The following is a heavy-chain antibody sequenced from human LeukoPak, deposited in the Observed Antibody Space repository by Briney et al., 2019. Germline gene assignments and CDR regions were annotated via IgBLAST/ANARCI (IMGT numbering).Heavy chain of an antibody. CDR2: IRGGGGVQ. Sequence: GGSLRLSCAASGFTFHDYAMHWVRQAPGKGLEYVSVIRGGGGVQYYAASVKGRFTISRDNSKNTLCLQMNSLRAEDTAVYYCAKSSHSFGNDALDIWGQGTMVTVSS. CDR3: AKSSHSFGNDALDI. V-gene: IGHV3-23*01. J-gene: IGHJ3*02. CDR1: GFTFHDYA. D-gene: IGHD5-18*01.